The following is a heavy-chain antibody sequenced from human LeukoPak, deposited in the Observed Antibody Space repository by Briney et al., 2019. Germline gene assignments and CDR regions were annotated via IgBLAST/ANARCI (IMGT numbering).Heavy chain of an antibody. J-gene: IGHJ4*02. D-gene: IGHD6-19*01. CDR1: GGSISGDY. Sequence: SETLSLTCTVSGGSISGDYWSWIRQPPGKGLEWIGYIYYSGSTRYNPSLKSRVIISVDTSKNQFSLKLSSVTAADAAMYYCARGAAVAGPYYFDYWGQGTLVTVSS. CDR3: ARGAAVAGPYYFDY. CDR2: IYYSGST. V-gene: IGHV4-59*01.